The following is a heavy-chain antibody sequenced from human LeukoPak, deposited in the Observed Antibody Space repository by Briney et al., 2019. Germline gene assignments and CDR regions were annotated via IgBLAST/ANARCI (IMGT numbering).Heavy chain of an antibody. J-gene: IGHJ5*02. CDR3: ARERGGAYDILTGPDNWFGP. CDR2: IYYSGST. D-gene: IGHD3-9*01. Sequence: SETLSLTCTVSGGSISSYYWSWIRQPPGKGLEWIGYIYYSGSTNYNPSLKSRVTISVDTSKNQFSLKLSSVTAADTAVYYCARERGGAYDILTGPDNWFGPWGQGTLVTVSS. CDR1: GGSISSYY. V-gene: IGHV4-59*01.